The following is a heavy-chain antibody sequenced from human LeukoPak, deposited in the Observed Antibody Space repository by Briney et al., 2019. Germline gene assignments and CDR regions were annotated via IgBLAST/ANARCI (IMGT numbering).Heavy chain of an antibody. D-gene: IGHD6-19*01. J-gene: IGHJ4*02. V-gene: IGHV3-21*01. CDR1: GFTFSSYS. CDR2: ISSSSSYI. Sequence: GGSLRLSCAASGFTFSSYSMNWVRQAPGKGLEWVSSISSSSSYIYYADSVKGRFTISRDNSKNTLYLQMNSLRAEDTAVYYCARDRQWLVGGFDYWGQGTLVTVSS. CDR3: ARDRQWLVGGFDY.